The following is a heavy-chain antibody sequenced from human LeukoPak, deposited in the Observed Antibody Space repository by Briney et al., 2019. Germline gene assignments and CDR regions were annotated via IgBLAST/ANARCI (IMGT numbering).Heavy chain of an antibody. CDR2: MYYNRNT. CDR1: GVSFSSGSYH. CDR3: ARYRHQLERRDYFDY. J-gene: IGHJ4*03. D-gene: IGHD6-6*01. Sequence: ETLSLTCTVSGVSFSSGSYHWGWIRQPPGKGRVWFGSMYYNRNTYYDASLKSRVTISGDTSKNQFSLKLSCVTAADTAVYYCARYRHQLERRDYFDYWGQGTLVTVSS. V-gene: IGHV4-39*07.